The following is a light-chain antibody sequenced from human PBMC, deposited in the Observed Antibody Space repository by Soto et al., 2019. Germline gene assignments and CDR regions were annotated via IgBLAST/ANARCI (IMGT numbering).Light chain of an antibody. Sequence: EIILTQSPGTLSLSPGAGATLSCKASQTVLSTHLAWYQQKPGQAPRLLIYATSNRGTGIPDRFSGSGSGRDFTLTIDRLEPEDFAVYYCQQYDSSSVTFGQGTRLDLK. CDR2: ATS. J-gene: IGKJ5*01. V-gene: IGKV3-20*01. CDR1: QTVLSTH. CDR3: QQYDSSSVT.